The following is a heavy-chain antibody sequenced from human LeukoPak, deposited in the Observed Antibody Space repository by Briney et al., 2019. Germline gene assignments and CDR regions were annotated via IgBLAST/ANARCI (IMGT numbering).Heavy chain of an antibody. CDR2: IHYTGST. J-gene: IGHJ5*02. V-gene: IGHV4-59*01. Sequence: RTSETLSLTRTVSGGSISSYYWGWIRQSPGKGLECIGYIHYTGSTNYNPSLKSRVTISVETSKNQFSLKLKSVTAADTAVYYCARGGYYGSGNDFRFDPWGQGTLVTVSS. D-gene: IGHD3-10*01. CDR1: GGSISSYY. CDR3: ARGGYYGSGNDFRFDP.